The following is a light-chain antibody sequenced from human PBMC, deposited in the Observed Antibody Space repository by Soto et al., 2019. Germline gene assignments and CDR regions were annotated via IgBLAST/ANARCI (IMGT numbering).Light chain of an antibody. V-gene: IGKV3-11*01. CDR2: DAS. J-gene: IGKJ3*01. CDR3: QQRKT. CDR1: QSVSSY. Sequence: EIVLTQSPATLSFSPGERATLSCRASQSVSSYLAWYQQKPGQAPRLLIYDASNRATGIPARFSGSGPGTDFTHTISSLEPEDFAVYYCQQRKTFGPGTKVDIK.